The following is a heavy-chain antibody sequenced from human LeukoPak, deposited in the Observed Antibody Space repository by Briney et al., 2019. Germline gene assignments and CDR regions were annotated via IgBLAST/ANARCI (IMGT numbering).Heavy chain of an antibody. CDR2: INHSGST. D-gene: IGHD3-10*01. Sequence: SETLSLTCAVYGGSFSGYYGSWIRQPPGKGLEWIGEINHSGSTNYNPSLKSRVTISVDTSKNQFSLKLSSVTAADTAVYCCARGWFGELGYWGQGTLVTVSS. J-gene: IGHJ4*02. V-gene: IGHV4-34*01. CDR1: GGSFSGYY. CDR3: ARGWFGELGY.